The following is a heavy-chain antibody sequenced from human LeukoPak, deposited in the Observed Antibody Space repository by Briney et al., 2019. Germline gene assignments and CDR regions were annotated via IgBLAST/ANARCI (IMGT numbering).Heavy chain of an antibody. Sequence: GGSLRLSCAASGFTVSSNYMSWIRQAPGKGLEWVSYISSSGSTIYYADSVKGRFTISRDNAKNSLYLQMNSLRAEDTAVYYCARLGDYYDSSGYYRFDYWGQGTLVTVSS. V-gene: IGHV3-11*04. J-gene: IGHJ4*02. CDR3: ARLGDYYDSSGYYRFDY. CDR2: ISSSGSTI. CDR1: GFTVSSNY. D-gene: IGHD3-22*01.